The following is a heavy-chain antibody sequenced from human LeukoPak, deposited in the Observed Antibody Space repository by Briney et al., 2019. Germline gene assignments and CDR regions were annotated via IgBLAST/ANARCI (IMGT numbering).Heavy chain of an antibody. CDR1: GFTFSSYA. J-gene: IGHJ4*02. Sequence: GGSLRLSCAASGFTFSSYAMHWVRQAPGKGLEWVAVISYDGSNKYYADSVKGRFTISRDNSKNTLYLQMNSLRAEDTAVYYCARDFRESSGATSLSADYWGQGTLVTVSS. CDR3: ARDFRESSGATSLSADY. CDR2: ISYDGSNK. V-gene: IGHV3-30-3*01. D-gene: IGHD1-26*01.